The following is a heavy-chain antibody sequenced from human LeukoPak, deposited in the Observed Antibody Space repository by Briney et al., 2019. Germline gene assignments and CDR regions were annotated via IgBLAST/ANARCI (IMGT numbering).Heavy chain of an antibody. Sequence: SETLSLTCTVSGGSISRYYWSWIRQPPGKGLEWIGYIYTSGSTNYNPSLKSRVTISVDTSKNQFSLKLSSVTASDTAVYYCARRGYSSSFCGGYYYYMDVWGKGTTVTVSS. V-gene: IGHV4-4*09. J-gene: IGHJ6*03. D-gene: IGHD6-13*01. CDR3: ARRGYSSSFCGGYYYYMDV. CDR1: GGSISRYY. CDR2: IYTSGST.